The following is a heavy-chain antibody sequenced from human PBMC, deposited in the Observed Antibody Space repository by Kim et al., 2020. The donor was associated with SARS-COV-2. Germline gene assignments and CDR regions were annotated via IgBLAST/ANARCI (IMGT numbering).Heavy chain of an antibody. CDR3: ARDRSDVDTAMAPDAFDI. D-gene: IGHD5-18*01. V-gene: IGHV1-46*01. J-gene: IGHJ3*02. Sequence: QGRVTMTRDTSTSTFYMELSSLRSADTAVYYCARDRSDVDTAMAPDAFDIWGQGTMVTVSS.